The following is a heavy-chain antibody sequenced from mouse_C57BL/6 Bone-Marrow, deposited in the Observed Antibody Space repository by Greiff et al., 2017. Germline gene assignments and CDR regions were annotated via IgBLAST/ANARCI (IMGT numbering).Heavy chain of an antibody. CDR1: GYSFTGYF. CDR3: ARGYDYDSYFDD. J-gene: IGHJ2*01. Sequence: EVQLQQSGPELVKPGDSVKISCKASGYSFTGYFMNWVMQSHGKSLEWIGRINPYNGDTFYNQKFKGKATLTVDKSSSTAHMELRSLTSEDSAVYYCARGYDYDSYFDDWGQGTTLPVSS. CDR2: INPYNGDT. V-gene: IGHV1-20*01. D-gene: IGHD2-4*01.